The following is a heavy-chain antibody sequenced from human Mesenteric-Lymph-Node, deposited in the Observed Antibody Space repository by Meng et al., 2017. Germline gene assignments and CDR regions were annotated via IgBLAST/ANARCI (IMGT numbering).Heavy chain of an antibody. CDR1: GGSFSGYY. D-gene: IGHD2-2*01. J-gene: IGHJ6*02. CDR2: INHSGST. Sequence: SETLSLTCAVYGGSFSGYYWSWIRQPPGKGLEWIGEINHSGSTNYNPSLKSRVTISVDTSKNQFSLKLSSVTAADTAVYYCARGRYCSSTSCYERKYYGRDVWGQGTTVTVSS. V-gene: IGHV4-34*01. CDR3: ARGRYCSSTSCYERKYYGRDV.